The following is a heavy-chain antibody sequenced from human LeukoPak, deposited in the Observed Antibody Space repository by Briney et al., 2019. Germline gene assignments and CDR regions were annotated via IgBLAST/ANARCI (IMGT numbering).Heavy chain of an antibody. CDR3: ARRWLQTEAFDY. CDR2: IYSSGSA. J-gene: IGHJ4*02. Sequence: PSETLSLTCTVSGGSINSNNYYWGWIRQPPGKGLEWIGSIYSSGSAYYNPSLKSRVTISVDTSKNQFSLKLSSVTAADTAVYYCARRWLQTEAFDYWGQGTLVTVSS. D-gene: IGHD5-24*01. CDR1: GGSINSNNYY. V-gene: IGHV4-39*07.